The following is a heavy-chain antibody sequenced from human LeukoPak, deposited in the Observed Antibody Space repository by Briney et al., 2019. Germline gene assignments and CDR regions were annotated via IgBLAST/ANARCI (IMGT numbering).Heavy chain of an antibody. D-gene: IGHD6-6*01. V-gene: IGHV4-34*01. CDR2: INHSGST. Sequence: PSETLSLTCAVYGGSFSGYYWSWIRQPPGKGLEWIGEINHSGSTNYNPSLKSRVTISVDTSKNQFSLKLSSVTAADTAVYYCARGVTARRRGLDSWGQGTLVTVSS. CDR1: GGSFSGYY. CDR3: ARGVTARRRGLDS. J-gene: IGHJ4*02.